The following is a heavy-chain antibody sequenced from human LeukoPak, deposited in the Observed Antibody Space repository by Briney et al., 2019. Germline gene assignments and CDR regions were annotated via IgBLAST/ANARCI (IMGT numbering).Heavy chain of an antibody. Sequence: PSETLSLTCTVSGGSISSGYYYWSWIRQPPGKGLEWIGYVYYTGSTYYNPSLKSRVTISVDTSKNQFSLKLSSVTAADTAVYYCVGYSSSFADYWGQGTLVTVSS. J-gene: IGHJ4*02. CDR3: VGYSSSFADY. CDR2: VYYTGST. CDR1: GGSISSGYYY. V-gene: IGHV4-30-4*01. D-gene: IGHD2-2*01.